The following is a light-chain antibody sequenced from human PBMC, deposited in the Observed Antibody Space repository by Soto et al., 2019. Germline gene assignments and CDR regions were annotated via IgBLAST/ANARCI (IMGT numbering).Light chain of an antibody. CDR2: GAS. CDR1: QSVRSDY. CDR3: QQYGSSPLT. Sequence: EIMMKQSPATLSVSQGERVTLSCRASQSVRSDYLAWYQQKPGQAPRLLIYGASSRATGIPDRFSGSGSGTDFTLTISRLEPEDFAVYYCQQYGSSPLTFGGGTKV. J-gene: IGKJ4*01. V-gene: IGKV3-20*01.